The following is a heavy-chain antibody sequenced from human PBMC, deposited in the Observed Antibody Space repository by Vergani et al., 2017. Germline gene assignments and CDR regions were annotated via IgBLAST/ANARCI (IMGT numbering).Heavy chain of an antibody. V-gene: IGHV3-33*01. CDR1: GFTLGDYA. D-gene: IGHD2-2*01. J-gene: IGHJ4*02. CDR2: IWYDGSNK. Sequence: VHLVESGGGLVQPGRSLRLSCSGSGFTLGDYAMTWVRQAPGKGLEWVAVIWYDGSNKYYADSVKGRFTISRDNSKNTLYLQMNSLRAEDTAVYYCASQVGYCSSTSCTGPYYWGQGTLVTVS. CDR3: ASQVGYCSSTSCTGPYY.